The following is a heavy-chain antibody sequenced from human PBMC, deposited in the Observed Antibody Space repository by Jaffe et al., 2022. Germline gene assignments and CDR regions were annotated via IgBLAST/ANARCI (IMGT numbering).Heavy chain of an antibody. V-gene: IGHV3-21*01. CDR2: ISSSSSYI. CDR3: ARSFRRYCSGGSCYYFDY. CDR1: GFTFSSYS. J-gene: IGHJ4*02. Sequence: EVQLVESGGGLVKPGGSLRLSCAASGFTFSSYSMNWVRQAPGKGLEWVSSISSSSSYIYYADSVKGRFTISRDNAKNSLYLQMNSLRAEDTAVYYCARSFRRYCSGGSCYYFDYWGQGTLVTVSS. D-gene: IGHD2-15*01.